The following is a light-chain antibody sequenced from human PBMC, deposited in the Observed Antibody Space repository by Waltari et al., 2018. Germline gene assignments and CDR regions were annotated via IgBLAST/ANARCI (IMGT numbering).Light chain of an antibody. V-gene: IGKV3-15*01. J-gene: IGKJ1*01. CDR1: ESVRSH. CDR3: QQYHNWWT. Sequence: EIVMTQSPATLSVSPGARATLSCRASESVRSHLAWFQQKPGQAPRLLVYHASTRATGIPGMFSGSGSGTEFTLTISSLQSEDFAVYYCQQYHNWWTFGQGTKVEVK. CDR2: HAS.